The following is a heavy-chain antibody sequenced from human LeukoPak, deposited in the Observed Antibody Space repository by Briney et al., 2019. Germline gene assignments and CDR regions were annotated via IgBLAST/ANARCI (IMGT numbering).Heavy chain of an antibody. CDR2: ISSSGSTI. V-gene: IGHV3-48*04. CDR1: GFTFSSHG. CDR3: ARDLYGSGSFNNWFDP. Sequence: GGSLRLSCAASGFTFSSHGMNWVRQAPGKGLEWVSYISSSGSTIYYADSVKGRFTISRDNAKNSLYLQMNSLRAEDTAVYYCARDLYGSGSFNNWFDPWGQGTLVTVSS. J-gene: IGHJ5*02. D-gene: IGHD3-10*01.